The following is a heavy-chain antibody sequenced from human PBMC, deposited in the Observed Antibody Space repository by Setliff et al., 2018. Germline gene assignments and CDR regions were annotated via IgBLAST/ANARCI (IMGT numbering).Heavy chain of an antibody. CDR1: GFIFGDCA. V-gene: IGHV3-49*04. J-gene: IGHJ4*02. D-gene: IGHD7-27*01. Sequence: GGSLRLSCTVSGFIFGDCALTWVRQAPGRGLEWVGFIRTKAHGGTTEYAASVKGRISISRDDSKSIAYLQLDSLKTDDTAVYYCTRATLNWGVNWGYLDYWGQGTLVTVSS. CDR3: TRATLNWGVNWGYLDY. CDR2: IRTKAHGGTT.